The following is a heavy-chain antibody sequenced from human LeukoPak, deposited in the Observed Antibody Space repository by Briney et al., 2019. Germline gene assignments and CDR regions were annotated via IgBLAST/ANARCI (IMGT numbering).Heavy chain of an antibody. J-gene: IGHJ3*02. V-gene: IGHV3-48*01. CDR2: ISSSSSTI. CDR1: GFTFSSYS. D-gene: IGHD5-24*01. Sequence: PGGSMRLSCAASGFTFSSYSMNWVRQAPGKGLEWVSYISSSSSTIYYADSVKGRFTISRDNAKNSLYLQMNSLRAEDTAVYYCARDQGRDGYNSYAFDIWGQGTMVTVSS. CDR3: ARDQGRDGYNSYAFDI.